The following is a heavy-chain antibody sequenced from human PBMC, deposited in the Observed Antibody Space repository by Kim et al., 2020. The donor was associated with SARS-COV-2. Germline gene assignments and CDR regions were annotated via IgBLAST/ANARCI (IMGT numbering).Heavy chain of an antibody. CDR1: GFTFGDYA. Sequence: GGSLRLSCAASGFTFGDYAMHWVRQAPGKGLEWVSGISWNSGSIGYADSVKGRFTISRDNAKNSLYLQMNSLRAEDTALYYCAKDKIAAAGSSLPIDYWGQGTLVTVSS. D-gene: IGHD6-13*01. V-gene: IGHV3-9*01. CDR3: AKDKIAAAGSSLPIDY. CDR2: ISWNSGSI. J-gene: IGHJ4*02.